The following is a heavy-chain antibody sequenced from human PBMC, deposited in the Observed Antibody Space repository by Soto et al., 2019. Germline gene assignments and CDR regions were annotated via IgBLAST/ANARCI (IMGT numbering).Heavy chain of an antibody. CDR3: ARDFGHGYYLDY. V-gene: IGHV3-48*02. J-gene: IGHJ4*02. D-gene: IGHD3-3*01. Sequence: GASLRLSCVASGFSFSNYNMNWVRQAPGKGLEWVSYITDSSDTVHYADSVRGRFTISRDNAESSLYLQMNSLRDEDTAVYFCARDFGHGYYLDYWGRGTLVTVSS. CDR1: GFSFSNYN. CDR2: ITDSSDTV.